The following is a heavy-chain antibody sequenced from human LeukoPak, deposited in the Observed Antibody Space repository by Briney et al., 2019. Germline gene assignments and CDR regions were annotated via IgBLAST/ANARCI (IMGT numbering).Heavy chain of an antibody. J-gene: IGHJ3*02. CDR2: FDPEDGET. V-gene: IGHV1-46*01. CDR3: ARDNQQLDAFDI. Sequence: GASVKVSCKASGYTFTSYYMHWVRQAPGQGLEWMGGFDPEDGETIYAQKFQGRVTITRDTSASTAYMELSSLRSEDTAVYYCARDNQQLDAFDIWGQGTMVTVSS. CDR1: GYTFTSYY. D-gene: IGHD6-13*01.